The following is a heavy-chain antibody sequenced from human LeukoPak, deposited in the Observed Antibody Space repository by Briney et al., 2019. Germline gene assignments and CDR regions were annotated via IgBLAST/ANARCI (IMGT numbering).Heavy chain of an antibody. Sequence: SGTLSLTCAVSGYSISSSNWWGWIRQPPGKGLEWIGYIYYSRSTYYNPSLKSRVTMSVDTSKNQFSLKLSSVTAVDTAVYYCARRGGSYYGHAFDIWGQGTMVTVSS. CDR2: IYYSRST. V-gene: IGHV4-28*01. J-gene: IGHJ3*02. D-gene: IGHD1-26*01. CDR1: GYSISSSNW. CDR3: ARRGGSYYGHAFDI.